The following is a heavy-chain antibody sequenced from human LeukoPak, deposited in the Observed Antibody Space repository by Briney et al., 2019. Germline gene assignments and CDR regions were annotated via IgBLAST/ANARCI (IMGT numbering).Heavy chain of an antibody. J-gene: IGHJ6*03. CDR1: GGSFRGYY. CDR2: VNHEGDS. CDR3: ARGSNYVSDYYFDV. Sequence: SETLSLTCAVYGGSFRGYYWSWIRQSPEKGLEWIGEVNHEGDSIYSPSLKSRLTLSVDMSKNQFSLNLRSVTAADTAVYFCARGSNYVSDYYFDVWGKGTTVIVSS. V-gene: IGHV4-34*01. D-gene: IGHD4-11*01.